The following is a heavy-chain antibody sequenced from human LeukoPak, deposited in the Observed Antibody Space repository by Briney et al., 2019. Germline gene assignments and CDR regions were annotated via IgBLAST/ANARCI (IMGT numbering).Heavy chain of an antibody. D-gene: IGHD3-22*01. J-gene: IGHJ4*02. CDR3: AREDSSGYPRLDY. CDR2: IYSGGGT. CDR1: GFTFSSYA. Sequence: SGGSLRLSCAASGFTFSSYAMSWVRQAPGKGLEWVSVIYSGGGTYYADSVKGRFTISRDNSKNTVYFQMNSLRVEDTAVYYCAREDSSGYPRLDYWGQGTLVTVSS. V-gene: IGHV3-53*01.